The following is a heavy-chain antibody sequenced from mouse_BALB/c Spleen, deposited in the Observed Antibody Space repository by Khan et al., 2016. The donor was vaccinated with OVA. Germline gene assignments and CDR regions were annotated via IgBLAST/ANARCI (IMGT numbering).Heavy chain of an antibody. J-gene: IGHJ4*01. CDR1: GFSLTDFG. CDR3: ARNGVFHYVGYGGMDY. CDR2: IWSGGNT. Sequence: QVQLKQSGPGLVQPSQNLSITCTVSGFSLTDFGVHWVRLSPGKALEWLGVIWSGGNTDYNAAFISRLSITKDNSKSQIFFKMNGLQADDTAIYYCARNGVFHYVGYGGMDYWGQGTSVTVSS. V-gene: IGHV2-4-1*01. D-gene: IGHD1-2*01.